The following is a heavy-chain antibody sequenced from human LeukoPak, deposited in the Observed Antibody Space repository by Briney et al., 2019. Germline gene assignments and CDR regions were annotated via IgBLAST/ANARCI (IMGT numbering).Heavy chain of an antibody. V-gene: IGHV3-30*03. CDR2: ISYDGSNK. D-gene: IGHD6-13*01. CDR3: ARQPGIAAAGQYYYYYYGMDV. Sequence: GGSLRLSCAASGFTFSSYGMHWVRQAPGKGLEWVAVISYDGSNKYYADSVKGRFTISRDNSKNTLYLQMNSLRAEDTAVYYCARQPGIAAAGQYYYYYYGMDVWGQGTTVTVSS. J-gene: IGHJ6*02. CDR1: GFTFSSYG.